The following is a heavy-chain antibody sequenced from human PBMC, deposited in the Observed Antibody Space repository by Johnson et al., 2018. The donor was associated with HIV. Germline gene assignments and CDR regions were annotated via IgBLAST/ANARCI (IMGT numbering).Heavy chain of an antibody. V-gene: IGHV3-30*02. D-gene: IGHD1-1*01. CDR3: AREGNWNPTYGFDV. J-gene: IGHJ3*01. CDR1: GFTFSSYG. Sequence: VQLVESGGGVVQPGGSLRLSCAASGFTFSSYGMHWVRQAPGKGLEWVAFIRYDGSNKYYADSVKGRFTISRDNSKNTLYLQMNSLRAEDTAVYFCAREGNWNPTYGFDVWGQGTIATVSS. CDR2: IRYDGSNK.